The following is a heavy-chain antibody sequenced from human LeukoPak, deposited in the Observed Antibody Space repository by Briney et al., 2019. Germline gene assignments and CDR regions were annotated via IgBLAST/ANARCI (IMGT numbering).Heavy chain of an antibody. CDR1: GYTFTSYD. Sequence: ASVKVSCKASGYTFTSYDINWVRQATGQGLEWMGWMNPNSGNTGYAQKFQGRVTMTRNTSISTAYMELSSLRFEDTAVYYCARRRQLGKNWFDPWGQGTLVTVSS. D-gene: IGHD6-6*01. CDR2: MNPNSGNT. V-gene: IGHV1-8*01. J-gene: IGHJ5*02. CDR3: ARRRQLGKNWFDP.